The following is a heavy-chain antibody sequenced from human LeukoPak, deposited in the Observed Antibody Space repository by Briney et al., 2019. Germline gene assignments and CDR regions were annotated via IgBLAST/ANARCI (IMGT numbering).Heavy chain of an antibody. J-gene: IGHJ4*02. V-gene: IGHV3-23*01. CDR2: ISGSGGST. D-gene: IGHD3-9*01. CDR1: GFTFSSYA. Sequence: GGSLRLSCAASGFTFSSYAMSWVHQAPGKGLEWVSAISGSGGSTYYADSVKGRFTISRDNSKNTLYLQMNSLRAEDTAVYYCAKGVAVTGYYSDYWGQGTLVTVSS. CDR3: AKGVAVTGYYSDY.